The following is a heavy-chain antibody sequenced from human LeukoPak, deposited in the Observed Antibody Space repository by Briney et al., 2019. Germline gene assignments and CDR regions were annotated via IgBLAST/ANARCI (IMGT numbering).Heavy chain of an antibody. CDR3: AKGVVPAATGRFDY. D-gene: IGHD2-2*01. J-gene: IGHJ4*02. CDR2: ISGSGGST. CDR1: GFTFSSYA. V-gene: IGHV3-23*01. Sequence: GGSLRLSCAASGFTFSSYAMSWVRQAPGKGLEWVSAISGSGGSTYYADSVKGRFTISRDNSKNTLHLQMNGLRAEDTAVYYCAKGVVPAATGRFDYWGQGTLVTVSS.